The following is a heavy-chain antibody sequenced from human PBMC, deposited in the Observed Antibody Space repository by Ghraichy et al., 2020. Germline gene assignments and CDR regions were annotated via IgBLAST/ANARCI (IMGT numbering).Heavy chain of an antibody. D-gene: IGHD4-11*01. Sequence: SETLSLTCTVSGGSISSSSYYWGWIRQPPGKGLEWIGSIYYSGSTYYNPSLKSRVTISVDTSKNQFSLKLSSVTAADTAVYYCARHHHPLQYYYYGMDVWGQGTTVTVSS. V-gene: IGHV4-39*01. CDR1: GGSISSSSYY. CDR2: IYYSGST. J-gene: IGHJ6*02. CDR3: ARHHHPLQYYYYGMDV.